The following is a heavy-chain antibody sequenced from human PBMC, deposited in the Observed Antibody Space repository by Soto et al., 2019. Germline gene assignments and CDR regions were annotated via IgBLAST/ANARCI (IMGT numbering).Heavy chain of an antibody. D-gene: IGHD3-16*01. J-gene: IGHJ4*02. CDR1: GFTFSSYA. CDR2: ISGSGGST. V-gene: IGHV3-23*01. Sequence: LRLSCAASGFTFSSYAMSWVRQAPGKGLEWVSAISGSGGSTYYADSVKGRFTISRDNSKNTLYLQMNSLRAEDTAVYYCAKSWGSFKTHFDYWGQGTLVTVSS. CDR3: AKSWGSFKTHFDY.